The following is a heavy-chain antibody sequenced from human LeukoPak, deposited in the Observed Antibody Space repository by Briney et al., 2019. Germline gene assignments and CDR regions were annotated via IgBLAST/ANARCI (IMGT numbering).Heavy chain of an antibody. J-gene: IGHJ4*02. Sequence: KPSETLSLTCTVYGGSFSGYYWSWIRRPPGKGLEWIGEINHSGSTNYNPSLKSRVTISVDTSKNQFSLKLSSVTAADTAVYYCAREERAVSYYFDYWGQGTLVTVSS. V-gene: IGHV4-34*01. CDR2: INHSGST. CDR1: GGSFSGYY. CDR3: AREERAVSYYFDY. D-gene: IGHD2-8*01.